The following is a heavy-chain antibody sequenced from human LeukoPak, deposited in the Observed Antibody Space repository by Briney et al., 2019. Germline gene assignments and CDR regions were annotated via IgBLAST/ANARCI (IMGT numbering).Heavy chain of an antibody. V-gene: IGHV4-59*08. Sequence: SETLSLTCTVSGGSIRNNYWTWIRQPPGKGLEYIGYIYYTGGTNYNPSLKSRVTISVDTSKNQFSLKLNSVTAADTAVYFCAKYGGSGWVIDYWGQGTLDTVSS. D-gene: IGHD6-19*01. CDR3: AKYGGSGWVIDY. J-gene: IGHJ4*02. CDR2: IYYTGGT. CDR1: GGSIRNNY.